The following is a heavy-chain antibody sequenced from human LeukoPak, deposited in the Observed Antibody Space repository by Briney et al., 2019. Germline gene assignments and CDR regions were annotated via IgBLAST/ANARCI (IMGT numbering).Heavy chain of an antibody. CDR3: ARTTTDTAAPVFDY. CDR1: GGSISSGDYY. V-gene: IGHV4-30-4*01. J-gene: IGHJ4*02. D-gene: IGHD5-18*01. Sequence: SETLSLTCTVSGGSISSGDYYWSWIRQPPGKGLEWIGYIYYSGSTYYNPSLKSRVTISVDTSKNQFSLKLSSVTAADTAVYYCARTTTDTAAPVFDYWGQGTLVTVSS. CDR2: IYYSGST.